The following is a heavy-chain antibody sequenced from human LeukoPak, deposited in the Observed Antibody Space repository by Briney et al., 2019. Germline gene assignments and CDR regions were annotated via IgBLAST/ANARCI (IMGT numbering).Heavy chain of an antibody. V-gene: IGHV1-69*13. J-gene: IGHJ1*01. Sequence: ASVKVSCKASGGTFSSYAISWVRQAPGQGLEWMGGIIPIFGTAKYAQKFQGRVTITADESTSTAYMELSSLRSEDTAVYYCARDSSEFRSLIPHWGQGTLVTVSS. CDR3: ARDSSEFRSLIPH. D-gene: IGHD2-21*01. CDR1: GGTFSSYA. CDR2: IIPIFGTA.